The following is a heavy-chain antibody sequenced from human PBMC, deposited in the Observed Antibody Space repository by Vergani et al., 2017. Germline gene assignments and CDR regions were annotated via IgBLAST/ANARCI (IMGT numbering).Heavy chain of an antibody. V-gene: IGHV3-49*04. D-gene: IGHD5-18*01. CDR3: SRGRGYSFGYSDY. J-gene: IGHJ4*02. Sequence: EVQPVESGRGLVPPGRSLRLSCAASGFSFGDYAMTWVRQAPGKGLEWVAFIRNKAYGGTTEYAASVKGRFTISRDDSKRLAYLQLSGLKTEDTAVYFCSRGRGYSFGYSDYWGQGTLVTVSS. CDR2: IRNKAYGGTT. CDR1: GFSFGDYA.